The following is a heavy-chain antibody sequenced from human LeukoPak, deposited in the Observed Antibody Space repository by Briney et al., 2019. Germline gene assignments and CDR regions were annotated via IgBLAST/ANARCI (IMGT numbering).Heavy chain of an antibody. Sequence: PGGSLRLSCAASGFTFSSYSMNWVRQAPGKGLEWVSSISSSSSYIYYADSVKGRFTISRDNAKNSLYLQMNSLRAEDTAVYYCARDVRGDYGDLVDYWGQGTLVTVSS. CDR1: GFTFSSYS. CDR2: ISSSSSYI. J-gene: IGHJ4*02. V-gene: IGHV3-21*01. CDR3: ARDVRGDYGDLVDY. D-gene: IGHD4-17*01.